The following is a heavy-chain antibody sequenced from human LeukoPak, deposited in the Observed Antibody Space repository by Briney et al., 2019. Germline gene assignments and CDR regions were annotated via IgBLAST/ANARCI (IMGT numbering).Heavy chain of an antibody. CDR3: ARGLSIGERYYYYKDV. J-gene: IGHJ6*03. CDR2: INHSGST. Sequence: SETLSLTCAVYGGSFSGYYWSWIRQPPGKGLEWIGEINHSGSTNYNPSLKSRVTISVDTSKNQFSLKLSSVTAADTAVYYCARGLSIGERYYYYKDVWGKGTTVTVSS. D-gene: IGHD6-6*01. CDR1: GGSFSGYY. V-gene: IGHV4-34*01.